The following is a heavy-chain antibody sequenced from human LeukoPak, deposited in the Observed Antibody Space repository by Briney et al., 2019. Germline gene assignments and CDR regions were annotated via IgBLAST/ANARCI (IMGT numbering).Heavy chain of an antibody. CDR2: IRYDGSNK. J-gene: IGHJ4*02. CDR1: GFTFSSYG. CDR3: AKDRYSSGWLGYFDY. V-gene: IGHV3-30*02. D-gene: IGHD6-19*01. Sequence: GGSLRLSCAASGFTFSSYGMHWVRQAPGKGLEWVAFIRYDGSNKYYAGSVKGRFTISRDNSKNTLYLQMNSLRAEDTAVYYCAKDRYSSGWLGYFDYWGQGTLVTVSS.